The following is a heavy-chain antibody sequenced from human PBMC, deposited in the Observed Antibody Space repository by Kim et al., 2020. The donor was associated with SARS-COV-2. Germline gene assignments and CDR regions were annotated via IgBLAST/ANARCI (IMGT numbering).Heavy chain of an antibody. CDR3: ARGLAGFDF. CDR2: TYYRSKWYY. V-gene: IGHV6-1*01. Sequence: SQTLSLTCAISGDSVSNNRAAWNWFRQSPSRGLEWLGRTYYRSKWYYDYAVSLKSRIIINPDTSKNQFSLQLNSVTPDDTAVYYCARGLAGFDFWGQGTLLTVSS. J-gene: IGHJ4*02. D-gene: IGHD6-19*01. CDR1: GDSVSNNRAA.